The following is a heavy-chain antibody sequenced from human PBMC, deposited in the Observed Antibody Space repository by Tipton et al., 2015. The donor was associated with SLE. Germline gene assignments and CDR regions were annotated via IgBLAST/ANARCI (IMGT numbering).Heavy chain of an antibody. D-gene: IGHD6-13*01. Sequence: TLSLTCTVSGDSISSHYWSWIRQPPGKGLEWIGEINHSGHTNYNPSLKSRVTISVDTSKNQFSLKLSSVTAADTAVYYCARGIAAAGVIFDYWGQGTLVTVSS. CDR2: INHSGHT. J-gene: IGHJ4*02. CDR1: GDSISSHY. V-gene: IGHV4-34*01. CDR3: ARGIAAAGVIFDY.